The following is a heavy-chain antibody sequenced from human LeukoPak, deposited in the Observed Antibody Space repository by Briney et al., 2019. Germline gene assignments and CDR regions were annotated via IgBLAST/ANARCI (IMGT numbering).Heavy chain of an antibody. CDR3: ASRSSIWSGYQDTLYDVVS. J-gene: IGHJ4*02. CDR1: GGSNSSYY. D-gene: IGHD3-3*01. V-gene: IGHV4-59*01. CDR2: IYYSGST. Sequence: PSETLSLTCAVSGGSNSSYYWSWIRQPPGKRLEWIGHIYYSGSTNYNPSLKSRVTISVDTSKNQFSLKLSSVTAADTAVYYCASRSSIWSGYQDTLYDVVSGGQGTLVTVSS.